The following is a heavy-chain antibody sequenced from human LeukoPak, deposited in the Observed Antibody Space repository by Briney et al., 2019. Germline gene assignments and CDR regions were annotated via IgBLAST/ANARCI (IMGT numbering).Heavy chain of an antibody. J-gene: IGHJ4*02. CDR1: GGSFSGYY. CDR2: INHSGST. D-gene: IGHD3-16*02. CDR3: ARGYYDYVWGSYRILYYFDY. V-gene: IGHV4-34*01. Sequence: SETLSLTCAVYGGSFSGYYWSWIRQPPGKGLEWIGEINHSGSTNYNPSLKSRVTISVDTSKNQFSLKLSSVTAADTAVYYCARGYYDYVWGSYRILYYFDYWGQGTLVTVSS.